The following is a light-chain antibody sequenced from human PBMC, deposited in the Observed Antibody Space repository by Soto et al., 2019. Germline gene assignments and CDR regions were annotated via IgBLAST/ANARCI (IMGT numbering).Light chain of an antibody. J-gene: IGKJ1*01. V-gene: IGKV1-5*01. CDR3: HQYNSWT. Sequence: DIQMTQSPSSLSASVGDRVTITCRASQSISYWLAWYQQKPGKAPKLLIYDASSLGSGVPSRFSGSGSGTEFTLTISSLQPDDFATYYCHQYNSWTFGQGTKVDSK. CDR2: DAS. CDR1: QSISYW.